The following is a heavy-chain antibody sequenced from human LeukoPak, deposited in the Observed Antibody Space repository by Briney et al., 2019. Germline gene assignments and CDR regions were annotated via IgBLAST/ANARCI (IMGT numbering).Heavy chain of an antibody. CDR2: ISYDGNNK. CDR1: GFTFSSYA. D-gene: IGHD3-3*01. V-gene: IGHV3-30*09. J-gene: IGHJ4*02. Sequence: GGSLRLSCAVSGFTFSSYAMHWVRQAPGKGLEWVAVISYDGNNKYSADSVKGRFAISRDNSKNTLYLQMNSLRAEDTAVYYCTRDYAFWSGYFDYWGQGILVTVSS. CDR3: TRDYAFWSGYFDY.